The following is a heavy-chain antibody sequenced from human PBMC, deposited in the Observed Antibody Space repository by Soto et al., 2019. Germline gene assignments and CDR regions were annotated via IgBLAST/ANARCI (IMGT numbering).Heavy chain of an antibody. Sequence: GASVKVSCKASGYTFTSYDINWVRQATGQGLEWMGWMNPNSGNTGYAQKFQGRVTMTRNTSISTAYMELSSLRSEDTAVYYCAIGIAVALDALDIWGQGTMVTVSS. J-gene: IGHJ3*02. CDR3: AIGIAVALDALDI. CDR1: GYTFTSYD. D-gene: IGHD6-19*01. CDR2: MNPNSGNT. V-gene: IGHV1-8*01.